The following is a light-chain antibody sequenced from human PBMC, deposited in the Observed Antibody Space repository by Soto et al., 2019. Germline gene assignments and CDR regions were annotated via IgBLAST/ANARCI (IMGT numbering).Light chain of an antibody. CDR1: QSISDY. Sequence: DIQMTQSPSSLSASVGDRVTITCRASQSISDYFNWYQQKPGKAPKFLIYAASSLQSGVPSRFSGSGSGTDFTLTISSLQPEDFATYYCQQSYSTPRTFGQGTKVEIK. J-gene: IGKJ1*01. V-gene: IGKV1-39*01. CDR3: QQSYSTPRT. CDR2: AAS.